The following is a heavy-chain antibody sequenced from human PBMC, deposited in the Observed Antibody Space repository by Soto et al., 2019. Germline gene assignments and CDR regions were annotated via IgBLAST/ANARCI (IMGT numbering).Heavy chain of an antibody. J-gene: IGHJ4*02. V-gene: IGHV1-2*02. CDR1: GYTFTDYY. CDR2: INPNSGGT. CDR3: ARDLKTPGDYTGAFDH. Sequence: ASVKVSCKTSGYTFTDYYMHWVRQAPGQGLEWTGWINPNSGGTNFAQKFQGRVTMTRDTSINTVYMELSSLRSDDTAEYFCARDLKTPGDYTGAFDHWGQGTLVTVSS. D-gene: IGHD4-17*01.